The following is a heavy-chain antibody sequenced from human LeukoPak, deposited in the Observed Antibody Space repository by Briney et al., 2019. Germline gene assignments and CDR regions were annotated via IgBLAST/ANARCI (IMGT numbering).Heavy chain of an antibody. Sequence: PGGSLTLSCSASGFNFSRYDMYWLRQAPGKGLEYVSAISSNGGSTHYADSVKGRFTISRDNSKNTLYLQMSSLRAEDTAVYYCVKVRAGGSPVSIFDIWGQGTMVTVSS. V-gene: IGHV3-64D*09. J-gene: IGHJ3*02. CDR1: GFNFSRYD. D-gene: IGHD2-15*01. CDR3: VKVRAGGSPVSIFDI. CDR2: ISSNGGST.